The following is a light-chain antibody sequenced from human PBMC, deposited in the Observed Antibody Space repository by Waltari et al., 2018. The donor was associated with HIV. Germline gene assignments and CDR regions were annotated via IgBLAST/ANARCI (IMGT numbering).Light chain of an antibody. V-gene: IGKV1-12*01. CDR3: QQANSFPGT. J-gene: IGKJ5*01. Sequence: DIQMTQSPSSVSASVGDRVTITCRPSQDIGNWLAWYQQKPGKAPQLLIYGISSLQSGVPSRFSGSGSVTDFTLTISSLQPEDFATYYCQQANSFPGTFGQGTRLEI. CDR1: QDIGNW. CDR2: GIS.